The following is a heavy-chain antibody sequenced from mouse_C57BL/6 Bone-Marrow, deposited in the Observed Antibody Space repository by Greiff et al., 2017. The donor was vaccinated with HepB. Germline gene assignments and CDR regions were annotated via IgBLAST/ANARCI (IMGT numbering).Heavy chain of an antibody. J-gene: IGHJ2*01. V-gene: IGHV14-3*01. CDR1: GFNIKNTY. Sequence: VQLKESVAELVRPGASVKLSCTASGFNIKNTYMHWVKQRPEQGLEWIGRIDPANGNTKYAPKFQGKATITADTSSNTAYLQRSILTSEDTAIYYCARTTPGGLRQGYWGQGTTLTVSS. CDR2: IDPANGNT. CDR3: ARTTPGGLRQGY. D-gene: IGHD2-4*01.